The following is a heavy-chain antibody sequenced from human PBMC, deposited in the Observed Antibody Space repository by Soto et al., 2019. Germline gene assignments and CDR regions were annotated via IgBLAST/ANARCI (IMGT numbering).Heavy chain of an antibody. CDR1: GFTFNNA. J-gene: IGHJ4*02. V-gene: IGHV3-23*01. CDR3: AKTPYVFWSGVRFDS. Sequence: SGGSLRLSCAASGFTFNNAMSWVRQAPGKGLEWVSAISGSGRSTYCAHSVKGRFTISRDSSKNTLYLQMNSLGAEDTAVYYCAKTPYVFWSGVRFDSWGQGTLVTVSS. D-gene: IGHD3-3*01. CDR2: ISGSGRST.